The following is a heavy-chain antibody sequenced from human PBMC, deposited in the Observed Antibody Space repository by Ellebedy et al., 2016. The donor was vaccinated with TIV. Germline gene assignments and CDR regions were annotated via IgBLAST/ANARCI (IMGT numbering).Heavy chain of an antibody. CDR1: GYTFTRNA. CDR3: ARGSAEGRAFDY. Sequence: AASVKVSCKTSGYTFTRNAIHWVRQAPGQRLESMGWINAGNGKTKYSEKFQGRLTITGDTPASPAYIELSTLTSEDTAVYDCARGSAEGRAFDYWGQGTLVTVSS. D-gene: IGHD3-10*01. CDR2: INAGNGKT. V-gene: IGHV1-3*01. J-gene: IGHJ4*02.